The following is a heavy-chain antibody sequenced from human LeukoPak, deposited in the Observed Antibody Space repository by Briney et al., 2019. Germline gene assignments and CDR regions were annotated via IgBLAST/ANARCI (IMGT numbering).Heavy chain of an antibody. V-gene: IGHV4-59*01. D-gene: IGHD6-19*01. CDR2: IYYSGGT. CDR1: GGSISSYY. CDR3: AARYSSGWYGDAFDI. Sequence: SETLSLTCTVSGGSISSYYWSWIRQPPGKGLEWIGYIYYSGGTNYNPSLKSRVTISVDTSKNQFSLKLSSVTAADTAVYYCAARYSSGWYGDAFDIWGQGTMVTVSS. J-gene: IGHJ3*02.